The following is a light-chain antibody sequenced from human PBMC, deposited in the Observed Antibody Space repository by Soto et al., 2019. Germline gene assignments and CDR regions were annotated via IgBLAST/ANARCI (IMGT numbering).Light chain of an antibody. J-gene: IGKJ4*01. V-gene: IGKV3-11*01. CDR1: QSVSSY. CDR3: QQRSNWPLT. CDR2: DAS. Sequence: EIVLTQSPATLSLSPGERATLSYRASQSVSSYLAWYQQRPGQVPRLLIYDASGRATGIPARFSGSGSGTDFTLTISSLEPEDFAVYYCQQRSNWPLTFGGGTKVEIK.